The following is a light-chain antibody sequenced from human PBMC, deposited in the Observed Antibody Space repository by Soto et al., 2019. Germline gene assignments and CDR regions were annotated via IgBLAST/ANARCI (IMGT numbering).Light chain of an antibody. V-gene: IGLV2-14*03. J-gene: IGLJ3*02. CDR3: SSYTSSYTWV. Sequence: QSVLTQPASVYGSPGPSITISCAGTTNDVGGYHYVSWYQQHPGQAPKLLIYGVTDRPSGVSSRFSGSKSGNAASLTISGLQAEDEGDYYCSSYTSSYTWVFGVGTKLTVL. CDR1: TNDVGGYHY. CDR2: GVT.